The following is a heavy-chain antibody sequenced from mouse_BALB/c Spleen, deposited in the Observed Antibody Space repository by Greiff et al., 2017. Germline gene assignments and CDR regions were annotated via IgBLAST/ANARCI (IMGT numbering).Heavy chain of an antibody. D-gene: IGHD1-2*01. CDR1: GYSFTSYW. CDR2: IHPSDGET. V-gene: IGHV1-61*01. J-gene: IGHJ4*01. CDR3: ARRSTTASPYYYAMDY. Sequence: QVQLQQPGAELVRPGASVKLSCKASGYSFTSYWMNWVKQRPGQGLEWIGMIHPSDGETRLNQKFKDKATLTVDKSSSTAYMQLSSPTSEDSAVYYCARRSTTASPYYYAMDYWGQGTSVTVSS.